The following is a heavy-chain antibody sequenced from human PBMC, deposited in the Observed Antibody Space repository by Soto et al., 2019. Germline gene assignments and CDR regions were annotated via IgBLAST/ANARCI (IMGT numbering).Heavy chain of an antibody. D-gene: IGHD2-21*01. CDR2: IYVTGAV. V-gene: IGHV4-31*03. CDR1: GAALNTGNYY. CDR3: ARLRIATNNYKWFDP. J-gene: IGHJ5*02. Sequence: LSLTCSGSGAALNTGNYYWIWIRQVPGKGLEWIGHIYVTGAVDYNPSLRDRITISQDTSERQFSLNLRLVTAADTAVYYCARLRIATNNYKWFDPWGQGTLVTVSS.